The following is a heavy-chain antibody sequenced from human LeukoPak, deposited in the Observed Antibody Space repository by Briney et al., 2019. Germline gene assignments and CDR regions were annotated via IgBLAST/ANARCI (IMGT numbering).Heavy chain of an antibody. Sequence: GGSLRLSCAASGFTFSSYSMNWVRQAPGKGLEWVSSISSSSSYIYYADSVKGRFTISRDNAKNSLYLQMNSLRAEDTAVYYCARKTYYYGSGSYSDYWGQGTLVTVSS. D-gene: IGHD3-10*01. CDR2: ISSSSSYI. CDR3: ARKTYYYGSGSYSDY. J-gene: IGHJ4*02. CDR1: GFTFSSYS. V-gene: IGHV3-21*01.